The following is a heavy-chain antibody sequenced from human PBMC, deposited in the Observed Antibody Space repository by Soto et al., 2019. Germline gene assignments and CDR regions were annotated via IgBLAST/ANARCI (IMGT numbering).Heavy chain of an antibody. CDR3: ARDSRWVVATQGPYGMDV. CDR1: GGSIGSGGYS. V-gene: IGHV4-30-2*01. D-gene: IGHD2-15*01. Sequence: QLQLQESGSGLVKPSQTLSLTCAVSGGSIGSGGYSWSWIRQPPGKGLEWIGYIYHSGSTYYNPSLKSRVTISVDRSKNQFSLKLSSVTAADTAVYYCARDSRWVVATQGPYGMDVWGQGTTVTVSS. CDR2: IYHSGST. J-gene: IGHJ6*02.